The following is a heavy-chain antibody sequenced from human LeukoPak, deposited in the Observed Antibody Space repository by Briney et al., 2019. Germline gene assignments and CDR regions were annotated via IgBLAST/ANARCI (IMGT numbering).Heavy chain of an antibody. Sequence: SVTVSFKASGGTFSSYAISWVRQAPGQGLEWMGRIIPILGIANYAQKFQGRVTITADKSTSTAYMELSSLRSEDTAVYYCARIYGDYGWFDPWGQGTLVTVSS. D-gene: IGHD4-17*01. CDR3: ARIYGDYGWFDP. V-gene: IGHV1-69*04. CDR2: IIPILGIA. J-gene: IGHJ5*02. CDR1: GGTFSSYA.